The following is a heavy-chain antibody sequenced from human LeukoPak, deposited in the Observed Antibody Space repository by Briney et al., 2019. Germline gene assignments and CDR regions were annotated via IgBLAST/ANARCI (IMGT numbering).Heavy chain of an antibody. CDR1: GYTFTSYY. J-gene: IGHJ6*02. Sequence: ASVKVSCKVSGYTFTSYYMHWVRQAPGQGLEWMGIINPSGGSTSYAQKFQGRVTMTRDTSTSTVYMELSSLRSEDTAVYYCAREEALTTTDYYYGMDVWGQGTTVTVSS. D-gene: IGHD1-1*01. CDR2: INPSGGST. V-gene: IGHV1-46*01. CDR3: AREEALTTTDYYYGMDV.